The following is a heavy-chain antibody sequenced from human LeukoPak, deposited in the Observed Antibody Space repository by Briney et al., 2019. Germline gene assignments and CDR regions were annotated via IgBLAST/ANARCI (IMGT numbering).Heavy chain of an antibody. J-gene: IGHJ4*02. D-gene: IGHD3-22*01. CDR1: GFTFSIYS. Sequence: GGSLRLSCAASGFTFSIYSMNWVRQAPGKGLEWISYISSSSDLIYYADSVKGRFTISRDNAKNSLYLQMNSLRDEDTAVYYCAKGGYYDSSGYPFDYWGQGTLVTVSS. V-gene: IGHV3-48*02. CDR3: AKGGYYDSSGYPFDY. CDR2: ISSSSDLI.